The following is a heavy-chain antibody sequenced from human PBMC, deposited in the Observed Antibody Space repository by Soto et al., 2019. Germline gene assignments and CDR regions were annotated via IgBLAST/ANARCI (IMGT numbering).Heavy chain of an antibody. V-gene: IGHV3-23*01. J-gene: IGHJ3*02. Sequence: GGSLRLSCAASGFTFSSYAIRWVPKAVVKVLEWVSAISGSGGSTYYADSVKGRFTISRDNSKNTLYLQMNSLRAEDTAVYYCAKERGYYDILTGYRYDAFDIWGQGT. CDR3: AKERGYYDILTGYRYDAFDI. D-gene: IGHD3-9*01. CDR1: GFTFSSYA. CDR2: ISGSGGST.